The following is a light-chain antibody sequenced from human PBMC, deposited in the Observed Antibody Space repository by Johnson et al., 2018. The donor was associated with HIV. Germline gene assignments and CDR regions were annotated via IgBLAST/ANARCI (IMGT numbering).Light chain of an antibody. Sequence: QSVLTQSPSVSAAPGQKVTISCSGSSSNIGNNYVSWYQQLPGTAPKLLIYDNNKRPSGIPDRFSGSKSGTSATLGITGLQTGDEADYYCGTWDSSLGAPYVFGTGTKVTVL. CDR1: SSNIGNNY. J-gene: IGLJ1*01. V-gene: IGLV1-51*01. CDR2: DNN. CDR3: GTWDSSLGAPYV.